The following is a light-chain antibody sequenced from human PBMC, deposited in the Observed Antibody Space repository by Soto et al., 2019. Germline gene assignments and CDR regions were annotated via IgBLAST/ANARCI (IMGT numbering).Light chain of an antibody. V-gene: IGLV1-40*01. CDR3: QSYDSSLSGSV. J-gene: IGLJ2*01. CDR1: SSNIGAGYD. CDR2: INN. Sequence: QSVLTQPPSVSGAPGQRVTISCTGSSSNIGAGYDVHWYQQLPGTAPKLLIFINNNRPSGVPDRFSGFKSVTSASLAITGLQAEDEADYYCQSYDSSLSGSVFGGGTKLTVL.